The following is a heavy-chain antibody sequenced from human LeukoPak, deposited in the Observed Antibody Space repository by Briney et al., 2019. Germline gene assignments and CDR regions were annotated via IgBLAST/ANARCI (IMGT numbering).Heavy chain of an antibody. J-gene: IGHJ4*02. V-gene: IGHV3-48*03. D-gene: IGHD1-26*01. CDR2: ISSSGSTI. Sequence: TGGSLRLSCAASGFTFSSYEMNWVRQAPGKGLEWVSYISSSGSTIYYADSVKGRFTISRDNAKNSLYLQMNSLRAEDTAVYYCARTIVGAGAYWGEGTLVTVSS. CDR3: ARTIVGAGAY. CDR1: GFTFSSYE.